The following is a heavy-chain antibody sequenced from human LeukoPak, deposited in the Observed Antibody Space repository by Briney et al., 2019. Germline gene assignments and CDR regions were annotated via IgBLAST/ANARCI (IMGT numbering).Heavy chain of an antibody. D-gene: IGHD2-2*01. V-gene: IGHV3-74*01. Sequence: GGSLRLSCAASGFSFSGYWVHWVRQVPGKGLVWVSQINSDGSSTSYADFVKGRFTISRDNAKNTLYLQMNSLRAEDTAVYYCAGADLGYCSSTSCYAGAFDIWGQGTMVTVSS. CDR2: INSDGSST. CDR3: AGADLGYCSSTSCYAGAFDI. J-gene: IGHJ3*02. CDR1: GFSFSGYW.